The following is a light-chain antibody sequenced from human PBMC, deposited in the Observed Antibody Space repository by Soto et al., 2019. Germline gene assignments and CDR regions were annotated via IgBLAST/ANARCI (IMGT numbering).Light chain of an antibody. J-gene: IGKJ5*01. CDR3: QQYAGSPT. V-gene: IGKV3-20*01. Sequence: EIVLTQSPGTLSLSPGERATLSCWASQSVASTYLGWYQQKPGQAPRLLIYGASSRATGIPDRFSGSGSGTVFTLTISRLEPEDFALYYCQQYAGSPTFGQGTRLEIK. CDR1: QSVASTY. CDR2: GAS.